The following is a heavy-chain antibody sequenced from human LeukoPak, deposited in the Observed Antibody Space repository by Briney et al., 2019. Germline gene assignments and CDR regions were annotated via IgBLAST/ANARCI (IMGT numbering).Heavy chain of an antibody. CDR3: VRDTPYYYGMDF. CDR2: ISNSSSYI. J-gene: IGHJ6*04. CDR1: GVTFSSYS. Sequence: PGGTLRLSCAASGVTFSSYSMNWVRQAPGKGLEGVSSISNSSSYIYYADSVRGGFTISRDNAKNSLYLQMNSLRAEDTAVYYCVRDTPYYYGMDFWGKGTTVTVSS. V-gene: IGHV3-21*01.